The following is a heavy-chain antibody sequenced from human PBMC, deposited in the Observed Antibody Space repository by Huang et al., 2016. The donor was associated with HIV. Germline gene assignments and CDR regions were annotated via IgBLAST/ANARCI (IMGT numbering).Heavy chain of an antibody. CDR1: GGSISSGGYY. D-gene: IGHD2-21*01. CDR2: ISYSGST. J-gene: IGHJ4*02. V-gene: IGHV4-30-4*08. CDR3: ARQDFGGGGEFYFDY. Sequence: QVHLQESGPGLVKPSQTLSLTCTVSGGSISSGGYYWTWIRQPPGKGLEWIGYISYSGSTFYNPSLNSRVITSVVTSKNQCALKLTSVTAADTAVYYCARQDFGGGGEFYFDYWGQGTLVTVSS.